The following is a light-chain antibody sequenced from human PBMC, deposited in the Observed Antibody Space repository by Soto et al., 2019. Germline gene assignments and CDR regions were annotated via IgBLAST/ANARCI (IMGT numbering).Light chain of an antibody. CDR1: QSISTY. J-gene: IGKJ1*01. Sequence: DIPMTQSPSTLSASVGDRVTITCRASQSISTYLNWYQQKLGRAPTLLIYAASSLQSGVPSRFSGGGSGTDFTLTISSLQPEGFAMYFCQQCYSSPRTFGQGTKVEIK. CDR3: QQCYSSPRT. CDR2: AAS. V-gene: IGKV1-39*01.